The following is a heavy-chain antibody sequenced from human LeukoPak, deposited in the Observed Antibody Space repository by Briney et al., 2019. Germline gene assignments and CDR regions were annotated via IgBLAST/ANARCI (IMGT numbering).Heavy chain of an antibody. CDR2: INPNSGDT. D-gene: IGHD3-22*01. CDR3: ARLGYYYDSSGYYPPFDY. CDR1: GYTFTGYY. Sequence: ASVKVSCKASGYTFTGYYMHWVRQAPGQGFEWMGWINPNSGDTNYAQKFQGRVTMTRDTSISIAYMELRSLRSDDTAVYYCARLGYYYDSSGYYPPFDYWGQGTLVTVSS. V-gene: IGHV1-2*02. J-gene: IGHJ4*02.